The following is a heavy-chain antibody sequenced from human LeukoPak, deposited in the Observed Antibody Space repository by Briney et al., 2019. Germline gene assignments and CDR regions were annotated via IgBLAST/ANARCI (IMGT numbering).Heavy chain of an antibody. CDR2: IDHSGST. J-gene: IGHJ6*04. D-gene: IGHD3-10*01. CDR1: GGSFSGYY. V-gene: IGHV4-34*01. CDR3: ARGYTYYGSGSPPGDV. Sequence: SETLSLTCAVYGGSFSGYYWSWIRHPPGRGLEWISEIDHSGSTHYNPSLKSRVIISVDMSQHQVSLRLNSLTAADTAVYYCARGYTYYGSGSPPGDVWGNGTSVIVSS.